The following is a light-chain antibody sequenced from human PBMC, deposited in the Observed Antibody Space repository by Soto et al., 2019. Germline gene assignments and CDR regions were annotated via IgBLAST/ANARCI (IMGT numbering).Light chain of an antibody. Sequence: EIVMTQSPATLSVSPGERATLSCRASQSISSDLAWYQQKPGQAPRLLIYGASTRATGIPARFSGSGSGTEFTLPISSLQSEDFAVYYCQRYREWPSTFGQGTKV. V-gene: IGKV3-15*01. CDR1: QSISSD. J-gene: IGKJ1*01. CDR2: GAS. CDR3: QRYREWPST.